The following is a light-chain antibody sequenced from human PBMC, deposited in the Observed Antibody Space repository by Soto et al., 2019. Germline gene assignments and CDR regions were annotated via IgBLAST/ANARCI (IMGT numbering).Light chain of an antibody. CDR3: SSYTSSSTLLYV. J-gene: IGLJ1*01. V-gene: IGLV2-14*01. CDR1: SSDVGGYNY. CDR2: DVS. Sequence: QSALTQPASVSGSPGQSITIYCTGTSSDVGGYNYVSWYQQHPGKAPKLMIYDVSNRPSGVSNRFSGSKSGNTASLTISGLQADDEADYYCSSYTSSSTLLYVFGTRTKVTVL.